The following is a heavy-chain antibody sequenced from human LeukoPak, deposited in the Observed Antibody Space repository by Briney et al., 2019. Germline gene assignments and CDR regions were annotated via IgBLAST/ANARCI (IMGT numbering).Heavy chain of an antibody. CDR1: GGSISSSSYY. J-gene: IGHJ4*02. D-gene: IGHD3-10*01. V-gene: IGHV4-39*07. Sequence: NPSETLSLTCTVSGGSISSSSYYWGWIRQPPGKGLEWIGSVDHSGGTYYNPSLRSRVSISVDTSKNQFSLKLSSVTAADTAVYSCAGFTFFRGVITFDYWGQGTLVTVSS. CDR3: AGFTFFRGVITFDY. CDR2: VDHSGGT.